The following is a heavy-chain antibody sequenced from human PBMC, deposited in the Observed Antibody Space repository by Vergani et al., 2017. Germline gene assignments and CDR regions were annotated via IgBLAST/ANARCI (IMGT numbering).Heavy chain of an antibody. D-gene: IGHD3-16*01. CDR3: AAWYVIWGRGLDY. J-gene: IGHJ4*02. V-gene: IGHV1-3*01. Sequence: QVQLVQSGAEGKKPGASVKVSCKASGYTFTSYAMHWVRQAPGQRLEWMGWINADNGNTEYSQKFQGRVTITSDTSGSTAYLELSSLSSEDTAVYYCAAWYVIWGRGLDYWGQGTLVTVSS. CDR1: GYTFTSYA. CDR2: INADNGNT.